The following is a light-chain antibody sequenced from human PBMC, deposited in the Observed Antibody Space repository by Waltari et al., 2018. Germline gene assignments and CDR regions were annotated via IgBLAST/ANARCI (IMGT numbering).Light chain of an antibody. CDR2: AKD. CDR3: DSRDSTGELVV. V-gene: IGLV3-19*01. CDR1: SLRRNY. J-gene: IGLJ2*01. Sequence: SSELTQDPAVSVALGQTVRITCQGDSLRRNYASWYQQKPGQAPILVFFAKDKRPSGVPERFSGSSSGDTAFLTITGAQAEDEGDYFCDSRDSTGELVVFGGGTTLTVL.